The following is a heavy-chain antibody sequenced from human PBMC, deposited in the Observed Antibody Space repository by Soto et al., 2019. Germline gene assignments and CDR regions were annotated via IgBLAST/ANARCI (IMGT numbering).Heavy chain of an antibody. J-gene: IGHJ4*02. V-gene: IGHV5-51*01. CDR2: IYPGDSDT. CDR3: ARHGMYTAIVGSLYYFDY. D-gene: IGHD5-18*01. CDR1: VYSFTSYW. Sequence: ESVKSSCKGSVYSFTSYWIGWVRQMPGKGLEWMGIIYPGDSDTRYSPSFQGQVTISADKSISTAYLQWSSLKASDTAMYYCARHGMYTAIVGSLYYFDYLGKGPLVTLCS.